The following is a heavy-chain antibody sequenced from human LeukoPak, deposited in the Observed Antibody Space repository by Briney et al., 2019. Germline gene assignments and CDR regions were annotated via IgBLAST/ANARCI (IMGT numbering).Heavy chain of an antibody. D-gene: IGHD1-26*01. J-gene: IGHJ6*03. CDR2: ISAYNGNT. CDR1: GYTFTSYG. V-gene: IGHV1-18*01. CDR3: ARDSIGGLELLLNYYYYYIDA. Sequence: ASVKVSCKASGYTFTSYGISWVRQAPGQGLEWMGWISAYNGNTNYAQKLQGGVTMTTDTSTSTAYMELRSLRSDDTAVYYCARDSIGGLELLLNYYYYYIDAWGKGTTVTVSS.